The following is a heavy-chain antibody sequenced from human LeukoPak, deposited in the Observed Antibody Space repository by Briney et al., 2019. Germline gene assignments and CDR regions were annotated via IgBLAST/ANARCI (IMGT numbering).Heavy chain of an antibody. CDR1: GGSISSYY. V-gene: IGHV4-4*07. CDR2: IYTSGSS. Sequence: SQTLSLTCTVSGGSISSYYWSWIRQPAGKGLEWIGRIYTSGSSNYNPSLKSRVTMSVDTSKNQFSLKLSSVTAADTAVYYCAREVEMATRSMDVWGKGTTVTVSS. CDR3: AREVEMATRSMDV. D-gene: IGHD5-24*01. J-gene: IGHJ6*03.